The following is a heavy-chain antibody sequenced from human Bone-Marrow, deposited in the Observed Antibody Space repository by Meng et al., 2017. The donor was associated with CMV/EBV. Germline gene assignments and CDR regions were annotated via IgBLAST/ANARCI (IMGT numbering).Heavy chain of an antibody. V-gene: IGHV1-2*02. Sequence: ASVKVSCKASGYTFTAHYFHWVRQAPGQGLEWMGWIHPDRGDTNYAQQFQGRVTLTRDTSINAGYLELTRLTSDDTADYYCARDNSRRPDYWGQGTLVTVSS. CDR2: IHPDRGDT. J-gene: IGHJ4*02. D-gene: IGHD2/OR15-2a*01. CDR1: GYTFTAHY. CDR3: ARDNSRRPDY.